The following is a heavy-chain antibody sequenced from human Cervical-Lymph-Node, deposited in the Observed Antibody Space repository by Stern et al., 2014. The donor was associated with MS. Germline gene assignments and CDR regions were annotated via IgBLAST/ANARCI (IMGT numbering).Heavy chain of an antibody. CDR2: IWYDGSNP. J-gene: IGHJ4*02. CDR3: ASAYSSSHYYFDY. D-gene: IGHD6-13*01. CDR1: GFSFSRYA. V-gene: IGHV3-33*01. Sequence: VQLLESRGGVVPPGRSLRLSCAASGFSFSRYAMHWVRQAPGKVLEWVALIWYDGSNPSYADSVTGRFTISRDNFKNTLYLQMNSLRAEDTAVYYCASAYSSSHYYFDYWGQGTLVTVSS.